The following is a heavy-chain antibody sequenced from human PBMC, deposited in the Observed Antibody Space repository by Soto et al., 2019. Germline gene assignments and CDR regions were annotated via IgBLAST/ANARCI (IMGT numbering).Heavy chain of an antibody. Sequence: EVQLLESGGGLVQPGGSLRLACAASGFTFSSYAMSWVRQAPGKGLEWVSAISGGTSSTYYADSVKGRFTISRDNSKNTLYLQMNRLRAEDTAVYYGAEERWAAAGTPTLDYWGQGTLVTVSS. CDR2: ISGGTSST. CDR1: GFTFSSYA. CDR3: AEERWAAAGTPTLDY. J-gene: IGHJ4*02. D-gene: IGHD6-13*01. V-gene: IGHV3-23*01.